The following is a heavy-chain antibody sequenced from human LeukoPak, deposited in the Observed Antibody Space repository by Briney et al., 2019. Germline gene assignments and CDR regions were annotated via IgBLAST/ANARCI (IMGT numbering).Heavy chain of an antibody. J-gene: IGHJ6*02. CDR3: AKTLLRINYYYGMDV. D-gene: IGHD4-17*01. V-gene: IGHV3-30*18. CDR1: GFTFSCYG. CDR2: ISYDGSNK. Sequence: GGSLRLSCAASGFTFSCYGMHWVRQAPGKGLEWVAVISYDGSNKYYADSVKGRFTISRDNSKNTLYLQMNSLRAEDTAVYYCAKTLLRINYYYGMDVWGQGTTVTVSS.